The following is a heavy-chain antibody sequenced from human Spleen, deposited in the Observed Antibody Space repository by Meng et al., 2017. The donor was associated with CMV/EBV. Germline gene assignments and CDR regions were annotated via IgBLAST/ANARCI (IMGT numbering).Heavy chain of an antibody. J-gene: IGHJ5*02. D-gene: IGHD3-22*01. CDR2: VYYGGTT. CDR1: GGSINSSTYY. V-gene: IGHV4-39*07. CDR3: ARDRISSGSWFDP. Sequence: SGGSINSSTYYWGWVRQPPGKGLEWIGSVYYGGTTYYNPSLKSRVSISIDTSKNLFSLKLTSVTAADTAVYYCARDRISSGSWFDPWGQGTLVTVSS.